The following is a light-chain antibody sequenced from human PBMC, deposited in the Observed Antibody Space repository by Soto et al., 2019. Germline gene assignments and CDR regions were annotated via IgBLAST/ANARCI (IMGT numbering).Light chain of an antibody. Sequence: QLVLTQSPSASASLGASVKLTCTLSSGHSSYAIAWHQQQPEKGPRYLMKLNSDGSHSKGDGLPDRFSGSSSGAERYLTISRLQSEDEADYYCQTWGTGIAVFGGGPQLTVL. V-gene: IGLV4-69*01. J-gene: IGLJ7*01. CDR1: SGHSSYA. CDR2: LNSDGSH. CDR3: QTWGTGIAV.